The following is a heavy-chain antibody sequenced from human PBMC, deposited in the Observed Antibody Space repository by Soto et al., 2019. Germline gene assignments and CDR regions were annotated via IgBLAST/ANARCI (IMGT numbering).Heavy chain of an antibody. J-gene: IGHJ4*02. Sequence: LSLTCTVSGGSISSGGYYWSWIRQHPGKGLEWIGYIYYSRSTYYNPSLKSRVTISVDTSKNQFSLKLSSVTAADTAVYYCARDPASLYCSSTSCYRAHLFDYWGQGTLVTVSS. CDR1: GGSISSGGYY. CDR3: ARDPASLYCSSTSCYRAHLFDY. V-gene: IGHV4-31*03. CDR2: IYYSRST. D-gene: IGHD2-2*01.